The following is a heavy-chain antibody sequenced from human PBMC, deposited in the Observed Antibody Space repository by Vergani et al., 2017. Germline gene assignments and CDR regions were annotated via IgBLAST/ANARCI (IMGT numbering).Heavy chain of an antibody. V-gene: IGHV4-4*03. CDR2: ICHTVDT. CDR3: ATIGYRRWGYYFDY. CDR1: GDSISSNNC. D-gene: IGHD2-2*02. J-gene: IGHJ4*02. Sequence: QVRLEESGPGLVKPPGTLSLTCAVSGDSISSNNCWTWVRQPPGKGLEWIGEICHTVDTKYSPSLKSRVTVSVDESRNLFSLRLNSVTAADTAVYYCATIGYRRWGYYFDYWGQGILVTVSS.